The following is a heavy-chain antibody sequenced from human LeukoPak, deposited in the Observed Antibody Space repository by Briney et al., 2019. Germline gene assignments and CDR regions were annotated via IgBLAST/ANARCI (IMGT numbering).Heavy chain of an antibody. CDR2: INTNTGNP. Sequence: GASVKVSCTASGYTFTTYGMNWVRQAPGQGLEWMGWINTNTGNPTYAQGFTGRFVFSLDTSVSTAYLQISSLKAEDTAVYYCARYGKYDSGSYGDYWGQGALVTVSS. V-gene: IGHV7-4-1*02. D-gene: IGHD3-10*01. J-gene: IGHJ4*02. CDR1: GYTFTTYG. CDR3: ARYGKYDSGSYGDY.